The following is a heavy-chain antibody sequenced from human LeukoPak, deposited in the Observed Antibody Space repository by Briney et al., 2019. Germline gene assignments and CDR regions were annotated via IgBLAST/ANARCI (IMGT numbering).Heavy chain of an antibody. CDR1: GGTFNSYA. CDR2: IIPRLGTT. V-gene: IGHV1-69*05. J-gene: IGHJ4*02. Sequence: SVKVSCKASGGTFNSYAINWVRQAPGQGLEWMGGIIPRLGTTKYIEKFQGRITITTDESTTTAYLELTSLRSEDTAVYYCAADGTDWGQGTLVTVSS. CDR3: AADGTD.